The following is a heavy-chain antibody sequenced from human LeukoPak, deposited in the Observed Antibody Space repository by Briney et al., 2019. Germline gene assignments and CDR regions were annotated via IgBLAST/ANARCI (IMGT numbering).Heavy chain of an antibody. Sequence: GGSLRLSRAASGFTFSSYAMSWVRQAPGKGLEWVSAISGSGGSTYYADSVKGRFTISRDNSKNTLYLQMNSLRAEDTAVYYCAKRGSSWYLGNFDYWGQGTLVTVSS. CDR1: GFTFSSYA. V-gene: IGHV3-23*01. CDR2: ISGSGGST. J-gene: IGHJ4*02. CDR3: AKRGSSWYLGNFDY. D-gene: IGHD6-13*01.